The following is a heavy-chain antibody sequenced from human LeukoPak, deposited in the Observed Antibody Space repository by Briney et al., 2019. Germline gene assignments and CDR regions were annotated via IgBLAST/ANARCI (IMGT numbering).Heavy chain of an antibody. CDR2: IYYSGST. CDR1: GGSISSSSYY. V-gene: IGHV4-39*07. D-gene: IGHD3-10*01. J-gene: IGHJ6*03. CDR3: ARERLSFGEINYMDV. Sequence: SETLSLTCTVSGGSISSSSYYWGWIRQPPGKGLEWIGSIYYSGSTYYNPSLKSRVTMSVDTSKNQFSLKLSSVTAADTAVYYCARERLSFGEINYMDVWGKGTTVTISS.